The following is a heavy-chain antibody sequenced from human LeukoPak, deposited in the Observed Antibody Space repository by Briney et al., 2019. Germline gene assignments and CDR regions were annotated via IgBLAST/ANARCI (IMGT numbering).Heavy chain of an antibody. J-gene: IGHJ6*02. CDR1: GGSFSGYY. V-gene: IGHV4-34*01. CDR2: INHSGST. CDR3: ARGDLREDCSGGSCYPDYYYYGMDV. D-gene: IGHD2-15*01. Sequence: PSETLSLTRAVYGGSFSGYYWSWIRQPPGKGLEWIGEINHSGSTNYNPSLKSRVTISVDTSKNQFSLKLSSVTAADTAVYYCARGDLREDCSGGSCYPDYYYYGMDVWGQGTTVTVSS.